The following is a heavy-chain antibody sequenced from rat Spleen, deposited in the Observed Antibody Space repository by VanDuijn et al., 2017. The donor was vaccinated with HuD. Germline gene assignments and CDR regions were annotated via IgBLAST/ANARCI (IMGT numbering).Heavy chain of an antibody. CDR1: GFTFSDYY. Sequence: EVQLVESGGGLVQPGRSLKLSCAASGFTFSDYYMAWVRQAPTKGLEWVATISYDGSSTYYRDSVKGRFTISRDNAKSTLYLQMDSLRSEDTATYCCARYEATGDVMDAWGQGASVTVSS. CDR3: ARYEATGDVMDA. D-gene: IGHD4-1*01. CDR2: ISYDGSST. V-gene: IGHV5-29*01. J-gene: IGHJ4*01.